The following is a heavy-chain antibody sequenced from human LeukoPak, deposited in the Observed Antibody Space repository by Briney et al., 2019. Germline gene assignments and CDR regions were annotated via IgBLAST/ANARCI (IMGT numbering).Heavy chain of an antibody. J-gene: IGHJ4*02. V-gene: IGHV3-30*02. Sequence: GGSLRLSCAASGFTFSSYGMHWVRQAPGKGLEWVAFIRYDGSNKYYADSVKGRFTISRDNSKNKLYLKINSLRAAYTAVYYCANQPFWGQGTLVTVSS. CDR3: ANQPF. CDR1: GFTFSSYG. CDR2: IRYDGSNK.